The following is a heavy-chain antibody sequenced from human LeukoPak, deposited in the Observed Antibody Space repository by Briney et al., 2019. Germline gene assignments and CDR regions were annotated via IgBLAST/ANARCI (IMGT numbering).Heavy chain of an antibody. CDR1: GGSFSGYY. V-gene: IGHV4-34*01. Sequence: SETLSLTCAVYGGSFSGYYWSWIRQPPGKGLEWIGEINHSGSTNYNPSLKSRVTISVDTSKNQFSLKLSSVTAADTAVYYCAREPMGDYYGSGNRLGLDAFDIWGQGTMVTVSS. CDR3: AREPMGDYYGSGNRLGLDAFDI. CDR2: INHSGST. D-gene: IGHD3-10*01. J-gene: IGHJ3*02.